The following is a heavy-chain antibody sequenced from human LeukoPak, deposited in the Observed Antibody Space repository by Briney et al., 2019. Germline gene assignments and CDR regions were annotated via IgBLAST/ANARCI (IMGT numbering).Heavy chain of an antibody. D-gene: IGHD6-6*01. J-gene: IGHJ4*02. CDR3: APRMAARPGYSD. CDR1: GYTLTELS. CDR2: FDPEDGET. V-gene: IGHV1-24*01. Sequence: ASVKVSCKVSGYTLTELSMHWVRQAPGKGLEWMGGFDPEDGETIYAQKFQGRVTMTEDTSTDTAYIELSSLRSEDTAVYYCAPRMAARPGYSDWGQGTLVTVSS.